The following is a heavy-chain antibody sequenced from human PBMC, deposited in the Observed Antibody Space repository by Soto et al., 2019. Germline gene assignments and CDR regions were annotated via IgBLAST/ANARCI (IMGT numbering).Heavy chain of an antibody. Sequence: QVQLVQSGAEVKKPGSAVKISCKASGGTFNKYAMNWVRQAPGQGLEWMGGIIPIFDTPNDAQKIQGRLTITVEEFTTPAYMGLRSVRSEDTAVSCRARGIGSGGVVGGFDYWGQGTQVTVSS. D-gene: IGHD3-16*02. CDR3: ARGIGSGGVVGGFDY. J-gene: IGHJ4*02. CDR1: GGTFNKYA. V-gene: IGHV1-69*01. CDR2: IIPIFDTP.